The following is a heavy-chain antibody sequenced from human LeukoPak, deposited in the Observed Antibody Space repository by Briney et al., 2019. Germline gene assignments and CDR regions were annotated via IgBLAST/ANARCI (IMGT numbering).Heavy chain of an antibody. J-gene: IGHJ3*02. D-gene: IGHD3-22*01. CDR3: ARDCAYYYDSSGYYSHAFDI. V-gene: IGHV1-2*02. Sequence: WASVKVSCKASGYTFTGYYMHWVRQAPGQGLEWMGWINPNSGGTNYAQKFQGRVTMTRDTSISTAYMELSRLRSDDTAVYYCARDCAYYYDSSGYYSHAFDIWGQGTMVTVSS. CDR2: INPNSGGT. CDR1: GYTFTGYY.